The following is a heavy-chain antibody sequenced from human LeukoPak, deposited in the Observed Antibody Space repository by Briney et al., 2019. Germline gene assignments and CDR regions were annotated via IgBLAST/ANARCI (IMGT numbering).Heavy chain of an antibody. J-gene: IGHJ4*02. CDR3: ATLKMTTVTKGLSYYFDY. V-gene: IGHV1-69*01. D-gene: IGHD4-17*01. Sequence: GSSVKVSCKASGGTFSSYAISWVRQAPGQGLEWMGGIIPIFGTTNYAQKFQGRVTITADESTSTAYMELSSLRFEDTAVYYCATLKMTTVTKGLSYYFDYWGQGTLVTVSS. CDR1: GGTFSSYA. CDR2: IIPIFGTT.